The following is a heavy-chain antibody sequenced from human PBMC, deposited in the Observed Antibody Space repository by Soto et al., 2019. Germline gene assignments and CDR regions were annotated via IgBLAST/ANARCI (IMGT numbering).Heavy chain of an antibody. J-gene: IGHJ6*02. D-gene: IGHD2-21*01. V-gene: IGHV4-31*03. CDR1: RRSINSAGYY. CDR2: IYYSGST. CDR3: AASCVGCGGFNYYGMDV. Sequence: TLSLTCTLSRRSINSAGYYCSLIRQHPGKGLEWVGYIYYSGSTYYNPSLKSRVTISVDTSKNQFSLKLSSVTAADTAVYYCAASCVGCGGFNYYGMDVWGQGTTV.